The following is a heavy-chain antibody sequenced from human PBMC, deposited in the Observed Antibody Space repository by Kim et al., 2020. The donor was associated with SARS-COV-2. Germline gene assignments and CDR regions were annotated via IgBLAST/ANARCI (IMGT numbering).Heavy chain of an antibody. CDR3: ARSWRLNWSGSDGNNWFDP. CDR2: INTNTGNP. CDR1: GYTFTSYA. V-gene: IGHV7-4-1*02. J-gene: IGHJ5*02. Sequence: ASVKVSCKASGYTFTSYAMNWVRQAPGQGLEWMGWINTNTGNPTYAQGFTGRFVFSLDTSVDTAYLQISSLKAEDTAVYYCARSWRLNWSGSDGNNWFDPWGQGTLVTVSS. D-gene: IGHD3-3*01.